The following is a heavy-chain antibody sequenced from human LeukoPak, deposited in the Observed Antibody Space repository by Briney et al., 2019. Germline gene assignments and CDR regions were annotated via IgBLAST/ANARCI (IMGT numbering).Heavy chain of an antibody. CDR2: ISSSSSYR. CDR1: GFTLSSYS. CDR3: ARDTTYYYYMDV. V-gene: IGHV3-21*01. J-gene: IGHJ6*03. Sequence: GGSLRLSCAASGFTLSSYSMNWVRQAPGKGLEWVSSISSSSSYRYYADSVKGRFTISRDNAKNTLYLQMNSLRAEDTAVYYCARDTTYYYYMDVWGKGTTVTVSS. D-gene: IGHD1-1*01.